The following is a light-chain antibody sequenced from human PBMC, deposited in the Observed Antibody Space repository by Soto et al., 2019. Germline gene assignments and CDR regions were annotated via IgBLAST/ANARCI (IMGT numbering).Light chain of an antibody. CDR2: AAS. Sequence: DIQMTQSPSSLSASVGDTVTITCRASQSISRFLNWYQQKPGKAPKLLIYAASSLQCGVPSRFTGNGSGTDFTLSISSLQPEDFATYYCHQTDSIPETFGQGTKVEIK. J-gene: IGKJ1*01. V-gene: IGKV1-39*01. CDR3: HQTDSIPET. CDR1: QSISRF.